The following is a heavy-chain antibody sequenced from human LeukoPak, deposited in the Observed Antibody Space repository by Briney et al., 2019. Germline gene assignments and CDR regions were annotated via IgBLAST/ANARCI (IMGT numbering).Heavy chain of an antibody. CDR2: ISDSGGRT. CDR3: AKGFSRNWYY. D-gene: IGHD1-1*01. V-gene: IGHV3-23*01. CDR1: GITLSNYG. J-gene: IGHJ4*02. Sequence: PGGSLRLSCAVSGITLSNYGMSWVRQAPGKGLEWVAGISDSGGRTNYADSVKGRFTISRDNPKNTLYLQMNSLRAEDTAVYYCAKGFSRNWYYWGQGTLVTVSS.